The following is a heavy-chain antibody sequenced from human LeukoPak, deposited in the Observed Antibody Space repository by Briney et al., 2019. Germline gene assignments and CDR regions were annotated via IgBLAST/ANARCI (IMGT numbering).Heavy chain of an antibody. CDR3: ATEPGGDFDY. Sequence: SETLSLTCAVSSFSISSGYYWGWIRQPPGKGLEWIGSSYHSGNTYYTPSLKSRVTISVDTSKNQFSLKLSSVTAADTAVYYCATEPGGDFDYWGQGTLVTVSS. D-gene: IGHD3-16*01. CDR1: SFSISSGYY. CDR2: SYHSGNT. V-gene: IGHV4-38-2*01. J-gene: IGHJ4*02.